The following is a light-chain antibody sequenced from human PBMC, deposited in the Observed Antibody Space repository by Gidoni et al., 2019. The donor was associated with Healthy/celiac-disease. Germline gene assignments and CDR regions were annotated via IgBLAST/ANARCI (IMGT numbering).Light chain of an antibody. CDR2: EVS. Sequence: QSALTQPPSVSGSPGQSVTISCTGTSSDVGSYNLVSWYQQPPGPAPKLMIYEVSNRPSGVPDRFSGSKSGNTASLTISGLQAEDEADYYCSLYTSSSTFLFGGGTKLTVL. J-gene: IGLJ2*01. CDR1: SSDVGSYNL. V-gene: IGLV2-18*01. CDR3: SLYTSSSTFL.